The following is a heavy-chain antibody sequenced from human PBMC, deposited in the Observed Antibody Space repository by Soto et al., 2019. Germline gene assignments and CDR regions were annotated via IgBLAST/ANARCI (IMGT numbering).Heavy chain of an antibody. CDR2: TYYRSKWYN. Sequence: SQTLSLTCAISGDSVSSNSAAWNWIRQSPSRGLEWLGRTYYRSKWYNDYAVSVKRRITINPDTSKNQFSLQLNSVTPEDTAVYYCAREGGQQLVRGYFDYWGQGTLVTVSS. J-gene: IGHJ4*02. D-gene: IGHD6-13*01. V-gene: IGHV6-1*01. CDR3: AREGGQQLVRGYFDY. CDR1: GDSVSSNSAA.